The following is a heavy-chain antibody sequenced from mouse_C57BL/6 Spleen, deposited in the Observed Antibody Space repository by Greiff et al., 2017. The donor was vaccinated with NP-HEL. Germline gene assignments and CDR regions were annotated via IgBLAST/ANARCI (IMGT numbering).Heavy chain of an antibody. Sequence: VQLQQPGAELVMPGASVKLSCKASGYTFTSYWMHWVKQRPGQGLEWIGEIDPSDSYTNYNQKFKGKSTLTVDKSSSTAYMQLSSLTSEDSAVYYCARSRLRLGAMDYWGQGTSVTVSS. CDR2: IDPSDSYT. CDR3: ARSRLRLGAMDY. D-gene: IGHD3-2*02. J-gene: IGHJ4*01. CDR1: GYTFTSYW. V-gene: IGHV1-69*01.